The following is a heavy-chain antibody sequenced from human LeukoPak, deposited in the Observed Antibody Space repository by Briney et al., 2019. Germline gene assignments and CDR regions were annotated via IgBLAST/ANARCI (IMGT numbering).Heavy chain of an antibody. J-gene: IGHJ6*03. D-gene: IGHD2/OR15-2a*01. CDR1: GGTFSSYA. Sequence: GASVKVSCKASGGTFSSYAISWVRQAPGQGLEWMGGIIPIFGTANYAQKFQGRVTITADESTNTAYMELSSLRSEDTAVYYCARVPNRNPKYYYYYYMDVWGKGTTVTVSS. CDR2: IIPIFGTA. CDR3: ARVPNRNPKYYYYYYMDV. V-gene: IGHV1-69*13.